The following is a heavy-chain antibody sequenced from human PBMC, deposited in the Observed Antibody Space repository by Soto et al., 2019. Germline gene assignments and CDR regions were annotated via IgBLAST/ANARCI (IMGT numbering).Heavy chain of an antibody. Sequence: SVKGSYKGFGYSFINYDISWVRQATGQGLEWMGWMNPGSGKTGYANKFQGRVTMTRDASTSTAHLELSSLTSEDTAVYYCARMASFGTLNWFDPWGQGTLVTVSS. V-gene: IGHV1-8*02. D-gene: IGHD3-16*01. J-gene: IGHJ5*02. CDR3: ARMASFGTLNWFDP. CDR1: GYSFINYD. CDR2: MNPGSGKT.